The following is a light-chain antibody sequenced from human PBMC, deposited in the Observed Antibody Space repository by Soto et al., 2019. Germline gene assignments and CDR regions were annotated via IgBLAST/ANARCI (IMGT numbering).Light chain of an antibody. J-gene: IGKJ5*01. V-gene: IGKV3-20*01. Sequence: IGLTQSACPLSLSPGERATLSWGASQSVNSDYLAWFQQKNGQAPRLFIYGASTRTTGIPDRFSGSGSGTDFNLTIGRLETGDFAVYYCLHYGGSPLTFGQGTRLEIK. CDR3: LHYGGSPLT. CDR2: GAS. CDR1: QSVNSDY.